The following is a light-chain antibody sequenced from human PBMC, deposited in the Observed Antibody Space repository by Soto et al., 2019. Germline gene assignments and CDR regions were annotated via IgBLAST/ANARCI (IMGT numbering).Light chain of an antibody. Sequence: QSALTQPASVSGSPGQSITISCTGTSSDVGGYNLVSWYQQHPGKAPKLLIYEGTKRPSGISNRFSDSKSGNTASLTISGLRAEDEADYYCCSYAGSDTLVIFGGGTKLTVL. CDR2: EGT. J-gene: IGLJ2*01. CDR1: SSDVGGYNL. V-gene: IGLV2-23*01. CDR3: CSYAGSDTLVI.